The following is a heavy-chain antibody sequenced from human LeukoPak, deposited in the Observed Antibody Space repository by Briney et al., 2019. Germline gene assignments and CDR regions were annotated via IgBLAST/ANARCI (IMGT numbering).Heavy chain of an antibody. CDR3: AKMQGYFDY. J-gene: IGHJ4*02. V-gene: IGHV3-23*01. CDR1: GLTFSSYG. Sequence: GGSLRLSCEASGLTFSSYGMSWVRQAPGKGLQWVSAISGDGTTTYYADSVKGRFTISRDNSKNMLYLQMSSLRAEDTAVYYCAKMQGYFDYWGQGTLVPVSS. CDR2: ISGDGTTT.